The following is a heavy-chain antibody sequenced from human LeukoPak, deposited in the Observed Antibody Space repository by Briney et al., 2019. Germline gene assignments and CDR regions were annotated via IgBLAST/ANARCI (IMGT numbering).Heavy chain of an antibody. CDR1: GFTFDDYA. V-gene: IGHV3-9*01. D-gene: IGHD4-11*01. CDR3: VKGTTFDAFDM. Sequence: GRSLRLSCAASGFTFDDYAMHWVRQVPGKGLEWVSGIGWNSGGIGYADSVKGRFTISRDNAKNSLYLQMNSLRPEDTALFYCVKGTTFDAFDMWGQGTMVTVSS. CDR2: IGWNSGGI. J-gene: IGHJ3*02.